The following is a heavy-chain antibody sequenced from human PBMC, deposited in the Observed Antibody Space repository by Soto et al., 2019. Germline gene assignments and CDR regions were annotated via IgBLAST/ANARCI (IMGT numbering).Heavy chain of an antibody. D-gene: IGHD3-9*01. CDR1: GGTFSSYA. CDR3: ASSPPSYDILTGYYSSDY. J-gene: IGHJ4*02. V-gene: IGHV1-69*06. Sequence: SVKVSCKASGGTFSSYAISWVRQAPGQGLEWMGGIIPIFGTANYAQKFQGRVTITADKSTSTAYMELSSLRSEDTAVYYCASSPPSYDILTGYYSSDYWGQGTLVTVSS. CDR2: IIPIFGTA.